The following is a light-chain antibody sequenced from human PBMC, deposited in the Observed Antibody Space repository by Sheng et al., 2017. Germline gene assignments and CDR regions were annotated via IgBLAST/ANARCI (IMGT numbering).Light chain of an antibody. CDR3: SSYTSSSTSYV. J-gene: IGLJ1*01. V-gene: IGLV2-14*03. CDR2: SVN. CDR1: SSDVGGYHY. Sequence: QSALTQPASVSGSPGQSITISCTGTSSDVGGYHYVSWYQQHPGRAPKLIIYSVNNRPSGVSNRFSGSKSGNTASLTISGLQAEDEADYYCSSYTSSSTSYVFGTGTKVTVL.